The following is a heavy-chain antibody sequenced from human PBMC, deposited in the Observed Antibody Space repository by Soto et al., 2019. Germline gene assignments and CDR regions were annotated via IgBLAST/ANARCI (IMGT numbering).Heavy chain of an antibody. V-gene: IGHV4-59*12. CDR1: GGSISSYY. D-gene: IGHD1-26*01. CDR3: ARYRASGLVGATMGLDY. Sequence: PSETLSLTCTVFGGSISSYYWSWIRQPPGKGLEWIGYIYYSGSTNYNPSLKSRVTISVDTSKNQFSLKLSSVTAADTAVYYCARYRASGLVGATMGLDYWGQGTLVTVSS. J-gene: IGHJ4*02. CDR2: IYYSGST.